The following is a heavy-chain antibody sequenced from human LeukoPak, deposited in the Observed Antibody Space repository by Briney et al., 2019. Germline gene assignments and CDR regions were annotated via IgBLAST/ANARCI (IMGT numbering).Heavy chain of an antibody. CDR2: ISSSSSYI. CDR1: GFTFSSYS. J-gene: IGHJ6*03. Sequence: GGSLRLSCAASGFTFSSYSMNWVRQAPGKGLEWVSSISSSSSYIYYADSVKGRFTISRGNAKNSLYLQMNSLRAGDTAVYYCARGHGVVYYYMDVWGKGTTVTISS. V-gene: IGHV3-21*01. D-gene: IGHD2-15*01. CDR3: ARGHGVVYYYMDV.